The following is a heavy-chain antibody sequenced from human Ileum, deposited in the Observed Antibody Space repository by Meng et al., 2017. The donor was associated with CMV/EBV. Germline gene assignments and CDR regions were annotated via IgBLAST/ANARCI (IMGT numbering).Heavy chain of an antibody. V-gene: IGHV1-2*02. Sequence: ASVKVSCKASGYTFTGYYIHWVRQAPGQGLEWMGWINPNSGGTKYAQKFQGRVTMTRDTSISTAYMELSSLRSDDTAVYYCAREPLDIAGVSAAPREADAFDIWGQGTMVTVSS. CDR2: INPNSGGT. CDR1: GYTFTGYY. D-gene: IGHD2-2*01. CDR3: AREPLDIAGVSAAPREADAFDI. J-gene: IGHJ3*02.